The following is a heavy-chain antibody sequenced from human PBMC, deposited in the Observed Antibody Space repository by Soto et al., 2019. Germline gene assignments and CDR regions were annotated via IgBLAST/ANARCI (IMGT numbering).Heavy chain of an antibody. D-gene: IGHD2-15*01. CDR1: GFTFSSYA. CDR3: AILPPPDIVVVVAARVS. V-gene: IGHV3-23*01. CDR2: ISGSGGST. Sequence: GGSLRLSCAASGFTFSSYAMSWVRQAPGKGLEWVSAISGSGGSTYYADSVKGRFTISRDNSKNTLYLQMNSLRAEDTAVYYCAILPPPDIVVVVAARVSWGQGTLVTVSS. J-gene: IGHJ4*02.